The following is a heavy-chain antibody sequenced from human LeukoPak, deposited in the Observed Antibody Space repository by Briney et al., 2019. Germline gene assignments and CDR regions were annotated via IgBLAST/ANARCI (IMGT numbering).Heavy chain of an antibody. Sequence: GGSLRLSCAASGFTFSSYGMHWVRQAPGKGLEWVSVIWYDGSNKYYADSVKGRFTISRDNSKNTLYLQMNSLRAEDTAVYYCARDRNYYDSSGYFDYWGQGTLVTVSS. V-gene: IGHV3-33*01. J-gene: IGHJ4*02. CDR2: IWYDGSNK. D-gene: IGHD3-22*01. CDR1: GFTFSSYG. CDR3: ARDRNYYDSSGYFDY.